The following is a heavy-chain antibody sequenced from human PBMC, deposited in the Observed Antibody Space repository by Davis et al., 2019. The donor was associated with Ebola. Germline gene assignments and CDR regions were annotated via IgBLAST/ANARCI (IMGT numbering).Heavy chain of an antibody. V-gene: IGHV1-46*01. D-gene: IGHD5-12*01. CDR1: GGTFSSYA. Sequence: AASVKVSCKASGGTFSSYAISWVRQAPGQGLEWMGIINPSGGSTSYAQKFQGRVTITRDTSASTAYMELSSLRSEDTAVYYCARADIVVYFDYWGREPWSPSPQ. CDR2: INPSGGST. J-gene: IGHJ4*02. CDR3: ARADIVVYFDY.